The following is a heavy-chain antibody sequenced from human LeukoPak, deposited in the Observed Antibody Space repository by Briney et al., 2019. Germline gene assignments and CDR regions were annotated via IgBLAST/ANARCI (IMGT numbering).Heavy chain of an antibody. CDR2: IIAILGIA. CDR3: ARNAPGYCSGGSCYSGYYFDY. D-gene: IGHD2-15*01. Sequence: SGTVSCKASGGTFSSYTISWVRQAAGEVLEWMGWIIAILGIANYAQKCQGRVTIPADKSTSTAYMELSSLRSEDTAVYYCARNAPGYCSGGSCYSGYYFDYWGQGTLVTVSS. CDR1: GGTFSSYT. V-gene: IGHV1-69*02. J-gene: IGHJ4*02.